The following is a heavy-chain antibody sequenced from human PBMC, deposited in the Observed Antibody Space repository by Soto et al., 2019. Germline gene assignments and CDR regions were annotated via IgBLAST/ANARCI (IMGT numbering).Heavy chain of an antibody. CDR3: ARXVYSSSGYYYYYYGMDV. CDR1: GFTFSSYA. J-gene: IGHJ6*02. CDR2: ISYDGSNK. D-gene: IGHD6-6*01. Sequence: PGGSLRLSCAASGFTFSSYAMHWVRQAPGKGLERVAVISYDGSNKYYADSVKGRFTISRDNSKNTLYLQMNSLRAEDTAVYYCARXVYSSSGYYYYYYGMDVWGRGTTVTVSS. V-gene: IGHV3-30-3*01.